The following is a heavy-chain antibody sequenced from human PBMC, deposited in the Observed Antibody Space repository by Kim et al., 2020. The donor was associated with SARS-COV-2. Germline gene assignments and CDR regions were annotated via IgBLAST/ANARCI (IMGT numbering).Heavy chain of an antibody. Sequence: SETLSLTCTVSGGSISSYYWSWIRQPPGKGLEWIGYIYYSGSTNYNPSLKSRVTISVDTSKNQFSLKLSSVTAADTAVYYCARGEWLVRAFDICGQGTM. D-gene: IGHD6-19*01. CDR1: GGSISSYY. CDR3: ARGEWLVRAFDI. CDR2: IYYSGST. V-gene: IGHV4-59*13. J-gene: IGHJ3*02.